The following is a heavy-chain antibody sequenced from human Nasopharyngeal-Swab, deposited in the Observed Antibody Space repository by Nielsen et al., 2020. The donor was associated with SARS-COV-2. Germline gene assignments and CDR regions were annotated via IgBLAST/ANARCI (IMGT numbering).Heavy chain of an antibody. CDR3: ASKDHAGYCSSTSCYTDYYYMDV. CDR1: GGSISSYY. J-gene: IGHJ6*03. CDR2: MYTSGST. D-gene: IGHD2-2*02. V-gene: IGHV4-4*07. Sequence: SETLSLTCTVSGGSISSYYWSWIRQPAGKGLEWIGHMYTSGSTNYNPSLKSRVTISVDTSKNQFSLKLSSVTAADTAVYYCASKDHAGYCSSTSCYTDYYYMDVWGKGTTVTVSS.